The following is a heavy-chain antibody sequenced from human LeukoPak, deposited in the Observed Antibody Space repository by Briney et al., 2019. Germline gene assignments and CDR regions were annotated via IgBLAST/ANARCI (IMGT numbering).Heavy chain of an antibody. V-gene: IGHV3-21*01. CDR2: ISSSSSYV. Sequence: PGGSLRLSCAASGFTFSSYSMNWVRQAPGKGLEWVSSISSSSSYVYYADSVKGRFTISRDNAKNSLYLQMNSLRAEDTAVYYCAGSEVGATDFRPWGQGTLVTVSS. CDR1: GFTFSSYS. CDR3: AGSEVGATDFRP. D-gene: IGHD1-26*01. J-gene: IGHJ5*02.